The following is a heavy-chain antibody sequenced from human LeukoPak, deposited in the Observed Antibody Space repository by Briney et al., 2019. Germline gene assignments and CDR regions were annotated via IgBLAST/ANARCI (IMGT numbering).Heavy chain of an antibody. CDR2: MGSSGTNG. Sequence: GGSLRLSCAGSGFTFSSYSMNWVRQAPGKGLEWVSSMGSSGTNGYYADSVKGRFIISRDNAKNSLFLQMNSLRAEDSALYYCVRELGTPAAGAFDIWGQGALVTVSS. D-gene: IGHD3-3*02. J-gene: IGHJ3*02. CDR3: VRELGTPAAGAFDI. CDR1: GFTFSSYS. V-gene: IGHV3-21*01.